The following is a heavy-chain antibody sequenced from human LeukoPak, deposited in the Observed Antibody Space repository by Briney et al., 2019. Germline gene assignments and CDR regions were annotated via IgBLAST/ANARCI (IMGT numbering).Heavy chain of an antibody. V-gene: IGHV3-23*01. D-gene: IGHD6-19*01. Sequence: GGSLRLSCAASGFTFSSYAMSWVRQAPGKGLEWVSAISGSGGSTYYADSVKGWFTISRDNSKNTLYLQMNSLRAEDTAVYYCAKAHSSGWYRGAFDIWGQGTMVTVSS. CDR1: GFTFSSYA. CDR3: AKAHSSGWYRGAFDI. J-gene: IGHJ3*02. CDR2: ISGSGGST.